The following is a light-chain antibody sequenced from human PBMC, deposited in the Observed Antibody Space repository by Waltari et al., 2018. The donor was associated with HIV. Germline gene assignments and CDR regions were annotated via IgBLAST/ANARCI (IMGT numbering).Light chain of an antibody. J-gene: IGLJ2*01. CDR1: RPNIRNNY. V-gene: IGLV1-51*01. CDR3: GTWDNSLSAGVL. CDR2: DNN. Sequence: GLTQPPSVSTAPGQEVTISCFGSRPNIRNNYVSWYQQFPGTAPKLLIYDNNKRPSGIPDRFSASKSGTSATLGITGLQTGDEADYYCGTWDNSLSAGVLFGGGTKLTVL.